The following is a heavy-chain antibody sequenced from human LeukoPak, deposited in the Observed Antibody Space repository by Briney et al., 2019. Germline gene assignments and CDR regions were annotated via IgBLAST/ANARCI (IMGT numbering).Heavy chain of an antibody. CDR3: ARRGPRYCSSTSCPNWFDP. CDR2: INHSGST. Sequence: SSETLSLTCAVYGGSFSGYYWSWIRQPPGKGLEWIGEINHSGSTNYNSSLKSRVTISVDTSKNQFSLKLSSVTAADTAVYYCARRGPRYCSSTSCPNWFDPWGQGTLVTVSS. J-gene: IGHJ5*02. D-gene: IGHD2-2*01. CDR1: GGSFSGYY. V-gene: IGHV4-34*01.